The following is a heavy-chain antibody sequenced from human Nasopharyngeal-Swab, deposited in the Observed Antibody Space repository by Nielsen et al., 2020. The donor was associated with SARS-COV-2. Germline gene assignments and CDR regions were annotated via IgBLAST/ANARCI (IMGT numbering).Heavy chain of an antibody. CDR3: AREAITAAGTGEDDY. CDR2: ISGSSTYI. D-gene: IGHD6-13*01. V-gene: IGHV3-21*06. J-gene: IGHJ4*02. Sequence: GESLKISCVASGFTFSSHSMNWVRQAAGKELEWVSSISGSSTYIYYADSMEGRFTIPRDNAKNSLHLQMNSLRAEDTAVYYCAREAITAAGTGEDDYWGQGTLVTVSS. CDR1: GFTFSSHS.